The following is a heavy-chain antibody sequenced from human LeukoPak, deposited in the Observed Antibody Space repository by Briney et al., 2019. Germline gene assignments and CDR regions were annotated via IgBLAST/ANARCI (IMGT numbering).Heavy chain of an antibody. CDR3: AAGTGTSDFDH. Sequence: KPGGSLRLSCAASGFTFTDAWMSWARQVPGKGLEWVGRVKSKTDGGAIDYAAPVEGRFIISRDDSKDMVYLQMNSLKTEDTAVYYCAAGTGTSDFDHWGQGTLVTVSS. CDR2: VKSKTDGGAI. V-gene: IGHV3-15*01. CDR1: GFTFTDAW. J-gene: IGHJ4*02. D-gene: IGHD1-7*01.